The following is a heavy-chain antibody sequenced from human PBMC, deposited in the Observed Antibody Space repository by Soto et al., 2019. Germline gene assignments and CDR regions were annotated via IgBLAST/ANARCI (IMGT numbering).Heavy chain of an antibody. CDR3: AKAPRIAAAGTYYYYYGMDV. J-gene: IGHJ6*02. V-gene: IGHV3-23*01. CDR1: GFTFSSYA. CDR2: ISGSGGST. Sequence: EVQLLESGGGLVQPGGSLRLSCAASGFTFSSYAMSWVRQAPGKGLEWVSAISGSGGSTYYADSVKGRFTISRDNSKNTLYLQMNSLRAEDTAVYYCAKAPRIAAAGTYYYYYGMDVWGQGTTVTVSS. D-gene: IGHD6-13*01.